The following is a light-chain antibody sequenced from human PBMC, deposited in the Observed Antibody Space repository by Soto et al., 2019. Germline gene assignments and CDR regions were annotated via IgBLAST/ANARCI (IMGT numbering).Light chain of an antibody. CDR2: KAS. J-gene: IGKJ2*01. CDR1: QSISSW. CDR3: QQYNIYYT. V-gene: IGKV1-5*03. Sequence: DIQMTQSPSTPSASVGDRVTITCRASQSISSWLAWYQRKPGKAPKLLIYKASSLESGVPSRFSGSGSGTEFTLTISSLQPDDFATYYCQQYNIYYTFGQGTKLEIK.